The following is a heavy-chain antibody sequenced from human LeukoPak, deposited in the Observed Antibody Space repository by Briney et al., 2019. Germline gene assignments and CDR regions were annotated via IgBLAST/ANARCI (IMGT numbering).Heavy chain of an antibody. CDR1: GFTFTNAW. CDR2: INHNGNVN. J-gene: IGHJ6*02. D-gene: IGHD3-16*01. CDR3: ARGGGLDV. V-gene: IGHV3-7*03. Sequence: SGGSLRLSCVASGFTFTNAWMNWARQAPGKGLEWVASINHNGNVNYYVDSVKGRFTISRDNAKNSLYLQMSNLRAEDTAVYFWARGGGLDVWGQGATVTVSS.